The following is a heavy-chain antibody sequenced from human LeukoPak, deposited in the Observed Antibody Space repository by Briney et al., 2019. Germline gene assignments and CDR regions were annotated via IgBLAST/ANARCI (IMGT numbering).Heavy chain of an antibody. J-gene: IGHJ3*02. V-gene: IGHV1-18*01. D-gene: IGHD6-13*01. CDR1: GYTFTSYG. CDR2: ISAYNGNT. CDR3: ARVFIAAAERGDAFDI. Sequence: ASVKASCKASGYTFTSYGISWVRQAPGQGLEWMGWISAYNGNTNYAQKLQGRVTMTTDTSTSTAYMELRSLRSDDTAVYYCARVFIAAAERGDAFDIWGQGTMVTVSS.